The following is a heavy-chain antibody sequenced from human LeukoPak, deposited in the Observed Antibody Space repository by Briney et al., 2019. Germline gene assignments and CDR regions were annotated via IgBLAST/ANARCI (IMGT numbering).Heavy chain of an antibody. V-gene: IGHV3-48*02. J-gene: IGHJ3*02. CDR1: GFTFSSHN. CDR3: ARGGGSRNDAFDI. D-gene: IGHD5-12*01. CDR2: ISSSSRTI. Sequence: GGSLRLSCAASGFTFSSHNMNWVRQAPGKGLEWVSYISSSSRTIYYADSVKGRFTISRDNAKNTLYLQMNSLRDEDTAVYYCARGGGSRNDAFDIWGQGTMVTVSS.